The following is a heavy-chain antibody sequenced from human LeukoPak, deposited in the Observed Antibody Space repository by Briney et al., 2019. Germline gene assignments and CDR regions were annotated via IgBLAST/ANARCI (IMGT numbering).Heavy chain of an antibody. CDR1: GGSISSYY. CDR2: IYYSGST. J-gene: IGHJ3*02. V-gene: IGHV4-59*01. Sequence: SETLSLTCTVSGGSISSYYWSWIRQPPGKGLEWIGYIYYSGSTNYNPSLKSRVTISVDTSKNQFSLKLSFVTAADTAVYYCARGRDDAFDIWGQGTMVTVSS. CDR3: ARGRDDAFDI.